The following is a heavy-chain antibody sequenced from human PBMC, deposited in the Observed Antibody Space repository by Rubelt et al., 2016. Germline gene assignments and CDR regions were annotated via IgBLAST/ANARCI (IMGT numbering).Heavy chain of an antibody. CDR2: IKQDGSEK. D-gene: IGHD4-17*01. Sequence: WVRQAPGTGLEWVANIKQDGSEKNYVDSVKGRFTISRDNAKNSLYLQMDSLRAGDTAVYYCARNGDQASPGHGMDVWGQGTTVTVSS. CDR3: ARNGDQASPGHGMDV. J-gene: IGHJ6*02. V-gene: IGHV3-7*01.